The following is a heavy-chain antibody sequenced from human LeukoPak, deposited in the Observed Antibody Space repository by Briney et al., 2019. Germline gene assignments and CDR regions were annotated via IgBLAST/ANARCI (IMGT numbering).Heavy chain of an antibody. D-gene: IGHD3-22*01. CDR3: ARGYYYDSSGYYQLDY. V-gene: IGHV1-2*04. CDR1: GYTFTGYY. CDR2: INLNNDDK. Sequence: ASVKVSCKASGYTFTGYYMHWVRQAPGQGLEWMGWINLNNDDKKYAQKFQGWVTMTRDTSISTAYMELSRLRSDDTAVYYCARGYYYDSSGYYQLDYWGQGTLVTVSS. J-gene: IGHJ4*02.